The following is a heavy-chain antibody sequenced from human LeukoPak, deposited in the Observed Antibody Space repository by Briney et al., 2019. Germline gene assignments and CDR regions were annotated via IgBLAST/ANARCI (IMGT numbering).Heavy chain of an antibody. CDR2: ISGSGGST. CDR1: GFTFSSYA. V-gene: IGHV3-23*01. D-gene: IGHD3-22*01. CDR3: AKDSRPPRNYYYDISGYYYFDY. J-gene: IGHJ4*02. Sequence: PGGSLRLSCAASGFTFSSYAMSWVRQAPGKGLEWVSAISGSGGSTYYADSVKGRFTISRDNSKNTLYLQMNSLRAEDTAVYYCAKDSRPPRNYYYDISGYYYFDYWGQGTLVTVSS.